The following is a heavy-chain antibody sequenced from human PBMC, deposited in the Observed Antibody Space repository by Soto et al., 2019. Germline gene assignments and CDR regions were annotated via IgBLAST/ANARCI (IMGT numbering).Heavy chain of an antibody. J-gene: IGHJ6*02. CDR2: IGSGGDT. Sequence: EVQFVESGGGLVQPGGSLRLSCAASGFTLSSYDIHWVHQATGEGLAWVSGIGSGGDTHYADSVKGRFIISREDGKNSLYLQMNNLRVGDTAVYYCTRKTPPTGMEVWGQGATVTVSS. CDR1: GFTLSSYD. CDR3: TRKTPPTGMEV. V-gene: IGHV3-13*01. D-gene: IGHD3-9*01.